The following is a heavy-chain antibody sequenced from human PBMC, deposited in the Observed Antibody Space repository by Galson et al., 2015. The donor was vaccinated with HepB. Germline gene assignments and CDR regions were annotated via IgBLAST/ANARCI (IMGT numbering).Heavy chain of an antibody. CDR2: IGSSRSYT. Sequence: SLRLSCAVSGFTFSDYYMSWIRQAPGKGLEWVSYIGSSRSYTNYADSVKGRFTISRDNAKNSLYLQMNSLTAEDTAVYYCARGYSSTFDYWGQGTLVTVSS. V-gene: IGHV3-11*06. CDR1: GFTFSDYY. J-gene: IGHJ4*02. CDR3: ARGYSSTFDY. D-gene: IGHD6-13*01.